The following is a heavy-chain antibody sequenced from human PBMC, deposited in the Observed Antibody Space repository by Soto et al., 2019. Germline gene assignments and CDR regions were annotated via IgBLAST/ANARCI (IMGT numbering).Heavy chain of an antibody. D-gene: IGHD3-22*01. CDR1: GYTFTGYY. CDR2: INPNSGGT. Sequence: ASVNVSCKASGYTFTGYYMHWVRQAPGQGLEWMGWINPNSGGTNYAQKFQGRVTMTRDTSISTAYMELSRLRSDDTAVYYCARVPHYYDSSGYLVYYYGMDVWGQGTTVTVSS. CDR3: ARVPHYYDSSGYLVYYYGMDV. V-gene: IGHV1-2*02. J-gene: IGHJ6*02.